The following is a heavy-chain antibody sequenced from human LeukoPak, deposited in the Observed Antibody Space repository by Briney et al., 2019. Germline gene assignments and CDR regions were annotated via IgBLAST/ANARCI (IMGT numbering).Heavy chain of an antibody. V-gene: IGHV3-66*01. CDR1: GFIGSDGY. CDR2: IYRGGAT. CDR3: AGASSNGVVLDATAFDL. D-gene: IGHD2-2*01. Sequence: GGSLRLSCAVSGFIGSDGYMNWVRKASGKGLEWLSVIYRGGATYYADSVRGRFIISRDSSKNTWHLQLNSLRAEDTAVYYCAGASSNGVVLDATAFDLWGQGTLVVVSS. J-gene: IGHJ4*02.